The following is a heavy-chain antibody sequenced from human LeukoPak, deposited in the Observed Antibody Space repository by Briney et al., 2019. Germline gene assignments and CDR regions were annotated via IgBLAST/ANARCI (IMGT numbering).Heavy chain of an antibody. J-gene: IGHJ4*02. D-gene: IGHD6-13*01. CDR2: INHSGST. Sequence: SETLSLTCAVYGGSFSGYYWSWIRQPPGKGLEWIGEINHSGSTNYNPSLKSRVTISVDTSKNQFSLKLSSVTASDTAVYYCWRRGSSWFRGYFDYWGQGTMVTVSS. CDR3: WRRGSSWFRGYFDY. CDR1: GGSFSGYY. V-gene: IGHV4-34*01.